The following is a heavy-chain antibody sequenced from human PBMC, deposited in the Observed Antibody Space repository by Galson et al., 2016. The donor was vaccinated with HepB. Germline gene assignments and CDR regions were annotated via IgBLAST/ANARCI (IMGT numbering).Heavy chain of an antibody. V-gene: IGHV1-46*01. CDR1: GYTFTSHY. CDR3: AREGLTGDYRD. Sequence: SVKVSCKASGYTFTSHYMHWVRQAPGQGLEWMGIINPSGGSTSYAQKFQGRVTMTRDTSTSTVYMELSSLRSEDTAVYYCAREGLTGDYRDWGQGTLVTVSS. CDR2: INPSGGST. J-gene: IGHJ4*02. D-gene: IGHD4-17*01.